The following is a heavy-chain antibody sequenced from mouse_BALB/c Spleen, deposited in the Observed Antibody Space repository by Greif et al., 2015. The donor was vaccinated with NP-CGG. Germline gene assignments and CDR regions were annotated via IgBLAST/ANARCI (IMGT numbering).Heavy chain of an antibody. CDR1: GYTFTSYT. V-gene: IGHV1-4*01. Sequence: VMLVESGAELARPGASVKMSCKASGYTFTSYTMHWVKQRPGQGLEWIGYINPSSGYTNYNQKFKDKATLTADKSSSTAYMQLSSLTSEDSAVYYCARAGTGFAYWGQGTLVTVSA. CDR2: INPSSGYT. D-gene: IGHD4-1*01. CDR3: ARAGTGFAY. J-gene: IGHJ3*01.